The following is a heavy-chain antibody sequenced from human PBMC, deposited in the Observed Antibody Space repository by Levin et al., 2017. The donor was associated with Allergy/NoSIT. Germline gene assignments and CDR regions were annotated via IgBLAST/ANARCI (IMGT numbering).Heavy chain of an antibody. D-gene: IGHD3-3*01. CDR1: GFTFSSYA. V-gene: IGHV3-23*01. CDR2: ISGSGGST. Sequence: PGGFLRLSCAASGFTFSSYAMSWVRQAPGKGLEWVSAISGSGGSTYYADSVKGRFTISRDNSKNTLYLQMNSLRAEDTSVYYCAKDSIFGVVIASAGAFDIWGQGTMVTVSS. J-gene: IGHJ3*02. CDR3: AKDSIFGVVIASAGAFDI.